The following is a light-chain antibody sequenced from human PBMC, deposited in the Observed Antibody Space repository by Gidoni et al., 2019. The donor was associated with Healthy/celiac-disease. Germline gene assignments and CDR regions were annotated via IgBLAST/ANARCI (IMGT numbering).Light chain of an antibody. CDR1: SSDVGGYNY. J-gene: IGLJ2*01. Sequence: QSALTPPASVSGSPGQSITISCTGTSSDVGGYNYVSWYQQHPGKAPKLMIYEVSNRPSGVSKRFSGSKSGNTASLTISGLQAEDEADYYCNSYTSSSTLVVFGGGTKLTVL. CDR2: EVS. V-gene: IGLV2-14*01. CDR3: NSYTSSSTLVV.